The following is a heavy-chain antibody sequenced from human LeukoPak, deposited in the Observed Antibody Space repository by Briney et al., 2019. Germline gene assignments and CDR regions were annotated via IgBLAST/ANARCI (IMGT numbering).Heavy chain of an antibody. Sequence: SGGSLRLSCAASGFTVSSNYMTWVRQAPGKGPQWVSVIHKNAITYYADTVKGRFTISRDNSKNMVYLQMNSLRAEDTAVYYCARSLRVRGVPDYMDVWGKGTTVTISS. CDR1: GFTVSSNY. D-gene: IGHD3-10*01. CDR3: ARSLRVRGVPDYMDV. J-gene: IGHJ6*03. CDR2: IHKNAIT. V-gene: IGHV3-53*01.